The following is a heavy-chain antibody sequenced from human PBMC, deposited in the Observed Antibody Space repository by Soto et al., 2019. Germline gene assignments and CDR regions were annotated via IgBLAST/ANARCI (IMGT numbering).Heavy chain of an antibody. D-gene: IGHD3-16*01. CDR2: IIPIFGTA. Sequence: QVQLVQSGAEVKKPGSSVKVSCKASGGTFSTYAISWVRQAPGQGLEWMGGIIPIFGTANYAQKFQGRGTLPADKAPRTDYMGRSRLGVGDTGIYYWAGGGGRGGGYLVYAFDIWGQGTMVTVSS. J-gene: IGHJ3*02. V-gene: IGHV1-69*06. CDR1: GGTFSTYA. CDR3: AGGGGRGGGYLVYAFDI.